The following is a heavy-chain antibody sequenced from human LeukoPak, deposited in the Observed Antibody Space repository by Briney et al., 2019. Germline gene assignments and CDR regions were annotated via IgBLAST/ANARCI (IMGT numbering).Heavy chain of an antibody. Sequence: PGGSLRLSCAASGFTFSSYDMHWVRQATGKGLEWVSAIGTAGDTYYPGSVKGRFTISRENAKNSLYLQMNSLRAGDTAVCYCARGWTGTTSKPLLDPWGQGTLVTVSS. CDR3: ARGWTGTTSKPLLDP. CDR1: GFTFSSYD. CDR2: IGTAGDT. D-gene: IGHD1-1*01. V-gene: IGHV3-13*01. J-gene: IGHJ5*02.